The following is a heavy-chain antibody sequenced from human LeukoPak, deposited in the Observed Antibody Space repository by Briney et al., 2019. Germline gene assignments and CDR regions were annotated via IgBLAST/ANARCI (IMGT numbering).Heavy chain of an antibody. D-gene: IGHD6-6*01. CDR2: ISAYNGNT. J-gene: IGHJ4*02. CDR1: GYTFTSYG. Sequence: ASAKVSCKASGYTFTSYGISWVRQAPGQGLEWMGWISAYNGNTNYAQKLQGRVTMTTDTSTSTAYMELRSLRSDDTAVYYCARERARTPYFDYWGQGTLVTVSS. V-gene: IGHV1-18*01. CDR3: ARERARTPYFDY.